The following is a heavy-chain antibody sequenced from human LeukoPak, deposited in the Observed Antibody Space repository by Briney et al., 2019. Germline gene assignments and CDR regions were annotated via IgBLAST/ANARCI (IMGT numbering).Heavy chain of an antibody. CDR2: INPSGGST. J-gene: IGHJ6*02. CDR1: GYTFTSYY. V-gene: IGHV1-46*01. CDR3: ARDQGAAAGRVGYYYGMDV. Sequence: GASVKVSCKASGYTFTSYYMHWVRQAPGQGLEWMGIINPSGGSTSYAQKFQGRVTMTRDTSTSTVYMELSSLRSEDTAVYYCARDQGAAAGRVGYYYGMDVWGQGTTVTVSS. D-gene: IGHD6-13*01.